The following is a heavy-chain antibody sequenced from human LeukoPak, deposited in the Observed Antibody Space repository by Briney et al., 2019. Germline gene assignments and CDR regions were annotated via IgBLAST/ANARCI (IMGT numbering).Heavy chain of an antibody. CDR2: IYSNGHT. V-gene: IGHV4-59*08. D-gene: IGHD5-24*01. J-gene: IGHJ4*02. CDR1: GGSMGNYH. Sequence: PSETLSPTCTVSGGSMGNYHWTWIRQPPGKGPEYIGYIYSNGHTSYNPSLKSRVTMELDTSKNQFSLKLSSVTAADTAVYYCAKCKGEATILDYWGQGTLVTVSS. CDR3: AKCKGEATILDY.